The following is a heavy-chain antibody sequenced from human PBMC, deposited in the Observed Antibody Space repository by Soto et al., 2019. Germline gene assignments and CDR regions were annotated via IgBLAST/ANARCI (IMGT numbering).Heavy chain of an antibody. CDR2: IYWDDDK. CDR3: AHRVLRTVFGLVTTTAIYFDF. Sequence: QITLKESGPPVVKPTETLTLTCTFSGFSLTTSGVGVGWVRQSPGKAPEWLALIYWDDDKRYSTSLKSRLTITTDTPKNQVVLTMANVDPADTATYFCAHRVLRTVFGLVTTTAIYFDFWGQGTPVVVSS. V-gene: IGHV2-5*02. CDR1: GFSLTTSGVG. J-gene: IGHJ4*02. D-gene: IGHD3-3*01.